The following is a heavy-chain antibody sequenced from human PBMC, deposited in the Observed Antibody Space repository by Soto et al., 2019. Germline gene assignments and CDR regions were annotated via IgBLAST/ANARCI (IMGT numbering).Heavy chain of an antibody. CDR1: GFTFSSYD. V-gene: IGHV3-13*01. J-gene: IGHJ3*02. D-gene: IGHD2-15*01. CDR3: ARAGGYCSGGSCYPADDAFDI. CDR2: IGTAGDT. Sequence: GGSLRLSCAASGFTFSSYDMHWVRQATGKGLEWVSAIGTAGDTYYPGSVKGRFTISRENAKNSLYLQMNSLRAGDTAVYYCARAGGYCSGGSCYPADDAFDIWGQGTMVTVSS.